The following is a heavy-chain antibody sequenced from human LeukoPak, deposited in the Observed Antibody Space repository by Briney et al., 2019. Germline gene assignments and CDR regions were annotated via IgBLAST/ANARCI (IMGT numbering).Heavy chain of an antibody. D-gene: IGHD1-26*01. CDR1: GGTFSSYA. CDR2: IIPIFGTA. V-gene: IGHV1-69*13. J-gene: IGHJ4*02. CDR3: ARDRVGATTALDY. Sequence: SVKVSCKASGGTFSSYAISWVRQAPGQGLEWMGGIIPIFGTANYAQKFQGRVTITADESTSTAYMELSSLRSEDTAVYYCARDRVGATTALDYWGQGTLVTVSS.